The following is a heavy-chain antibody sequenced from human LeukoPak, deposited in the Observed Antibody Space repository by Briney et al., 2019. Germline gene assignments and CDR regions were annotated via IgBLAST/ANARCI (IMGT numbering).Heavy chain of an antibody. D-gene: IGHD6-13*01. CDR1: GYTFTGYY. CDR3: ARGVAAATYYYYYYMDV. J-gene: IGHJ6*03. Sequence: ASVKVSCKASGYTFTGYYMHWVRQAPGQGLEWMGWINPNSGGTNYAQKFQGRVTTTRDTSISTAYMELSRLRSDDTAVYYCARGVAAATYYYYYYMDVWGKGTMVTVSS. CDR2: INPNSGGT. V-gene: IGHV1-2*02.